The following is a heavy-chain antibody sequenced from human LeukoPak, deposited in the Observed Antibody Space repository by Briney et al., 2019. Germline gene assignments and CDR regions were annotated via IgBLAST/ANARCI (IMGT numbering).Heavy chain of an antibody. CDR3: ASQRLYGSVPPGWLDP. J-gene: IGHJ5*02. V-gene: IGHV4-34*01. CDR1: DGSFSSYY. Sequence: PSETLSLTCGVYDGSFSSYYWSWIRQPPGKGLEWIGEINHSGSTNYNPSLKSRLTISVDTSKNQFSLKLSSVTAADTAVYYCASQRLYGSVPPGWLDPWGQGTLVTVPS. CDR2: INHSGST. D-gene: IGHD3-10*01.